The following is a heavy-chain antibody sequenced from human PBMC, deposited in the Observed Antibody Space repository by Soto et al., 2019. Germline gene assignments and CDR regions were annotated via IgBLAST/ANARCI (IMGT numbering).Heavy chain of an antibody. Sequence: ASVKVSCKASGYTFTSYSISWVRKAPGPGLEWMGWISAYNGNTNYAQKLQGRVTMTNDTSTSTGYMELRSLRSYDTAVYYCARKYSSGWYAEGDYYGMDVWGQGTTVTVSS. CDR2: ISAYNGNT. D-gene: IGHD6-19*01. V-gene: IGHV1-18*04. CDR1: GYTFTSYS. CDR3: ARKYSSGWYAEGDYYGMDV. J-gene: IGHJ6*02.